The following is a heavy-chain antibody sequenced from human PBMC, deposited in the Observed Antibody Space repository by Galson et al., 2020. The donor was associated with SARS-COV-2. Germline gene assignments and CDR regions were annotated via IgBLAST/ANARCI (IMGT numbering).Heavy chain of an antibody. Sequence: KVSCKGSGYSFTSYWIGWVRQMPGKGLEWMGIIYPGDSDTRYSPSFQGQVTISADKSISTAYLQWSSLKASDTAMYYCARTNCGGDCLLAFDIWGQGTMVTVSS. J-gene: IGHJ3*02. CDR2: IYPGDSDT. V-gene: IGHV5-51*01. CDR1: GYSFTSYW. CDR3: ARTNCGGDCLLAFDI. D-gene: IGHD2-21*02.